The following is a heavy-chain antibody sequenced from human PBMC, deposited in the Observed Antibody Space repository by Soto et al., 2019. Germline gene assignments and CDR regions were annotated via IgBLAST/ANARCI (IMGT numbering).Heavy chain of an antibody. J-gene: IGHJ4*02. V-gene: IGHV4-30-4*08. CDR1: GGSISSGDYH. D-gene: IGHD3-3*01. CDR2: VYYTGNT. CDR3: TRSDFWSGYYTDY. Sequence: SETLSLTCTVSGGSISSGDYHWSWIRQPPGKGLEWIGFVYYTGNTYYNPSLKSRVTISVDTSKNQFSLKLSSVTAADTAVYYCTRSDFWSGYYTDYWGEGTLVTXSS.